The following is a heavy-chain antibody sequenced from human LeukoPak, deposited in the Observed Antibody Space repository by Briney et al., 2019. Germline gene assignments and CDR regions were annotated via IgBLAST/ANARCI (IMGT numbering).Heavy chain of an antibody. Sequence: PGGSLRLSCAASGFTFSSYAMHWVRQAPGKGLEWVAVISYDGSNKYYADSVKGRFTISRDNSKNTLYLQMNSLRAEDTAVYYCARGLLGATRSGYYFDYWGQGTLVTVSS. CDR3: ARGLLGATRSGYYFDY. CDR2: ISYDGSNK. V-gene: IGHV3-30-3*01. CDR1: GFTFSSYA. D-gene: IGHD1-26*01. J-gene: IGHJ4*02.